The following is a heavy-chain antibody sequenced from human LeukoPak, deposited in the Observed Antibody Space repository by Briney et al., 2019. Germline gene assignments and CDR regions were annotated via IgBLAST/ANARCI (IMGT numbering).Heavy chain of an antibody. D-gene: IGHD6-19*01. CDR1: GFTFDDYA. V-gene: IGHV3-9*01. Sequence: GRSLRLSCAASGFTFDDYAMHWVRHAPGKGLEWVSGISWNSGSIGYADSAKGRFTISRDNAKNSLYLQMNSLRAEDTALYYCAKGVDSSGWYSPYFDPWGQGTLVTVSS. CDR3: AKGVDSSGWYSPYFDP. CDR2: ISWNSGSI. J-gene: IGHJ5*02.